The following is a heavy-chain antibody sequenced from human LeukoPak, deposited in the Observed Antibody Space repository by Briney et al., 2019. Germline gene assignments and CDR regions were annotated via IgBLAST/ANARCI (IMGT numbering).Heavy chain of an antibody. V-gene: IGHV4-34*01. D-gene: IGHD2-2*01. Sequence: SETLSLTCAVYGGSFSGYYWSWIRQPPGKGLEWIGEINHSGSTNYNPSLKSRVTISVDTSKNQFSLKLSSVTAADTAVYYCARHAEGAQLPWFDPWGQGTLVTVSS. CDR3: ARHAEGAQLPWFDP. CDR1: GGSFSGYY. CDR2: INHSGST. J-gene: IGHJ5*02.